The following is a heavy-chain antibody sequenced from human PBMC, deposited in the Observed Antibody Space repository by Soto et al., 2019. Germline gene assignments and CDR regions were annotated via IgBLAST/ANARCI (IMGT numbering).Heavy chain of an antibody. CDR3: ARCPIRSGWPFDY. CDR1: GYSISSGYY. J-gene: IGHJ4*02. D-gene: IGHD6-19*01. CDR2: IYHSGST. V-gene: IGHV4-38-2*01. Sequence: PSETLSLTCAVSGYSISSGYYWGWIRQSPGKGLEWIGSIYHSGSTYYNPSLKSRVTISVDTSKNQFSLKLRSVTAADTAVYFCARCPIRSGWPFDYWGQGTLVTVSS.